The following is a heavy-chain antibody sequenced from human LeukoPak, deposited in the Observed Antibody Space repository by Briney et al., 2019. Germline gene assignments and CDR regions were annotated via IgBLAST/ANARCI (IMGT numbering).Heavy chain of an antibody. CDR1: GFTFSSYW. J-gene: IGHJ6*02. Sequence: PGGSLRLSCAASGFTFSSYWMSWVRQAPGKGLEWVANIKQDGSEKYYVDSVKGRFTISRDNAKNTLYLQMNSLRAEDTAVYYCARDYCGGDCYYYYYYGMDVWGQGTTVTVSS. V-gene: IGHV3-7*01. CDR2: IKQDGSEK. CDR3: ARDYCGGDCYYYYYYGMDV. D-gene: IGHD2-21*02.